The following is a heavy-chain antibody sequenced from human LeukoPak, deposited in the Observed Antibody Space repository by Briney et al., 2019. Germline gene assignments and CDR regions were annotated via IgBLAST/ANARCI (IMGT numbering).Heavy chain of an antibody. V-gene: IGHV4-61*02. CDR1: GGSISSGTYY. CDR3: ARFDSGSWYYFDY. CDR2: IYTSGST. J-gene: IGHJ4*02. D-gene: IGHD6-13*01. Sequence: SETLSLTCTVFGGSISSGTYYWSWIRQPAGKGLEWIGRIYTSGSTNYKPSLQSRLTVSLDTTKNQFSLRLTSVTAADTAVYYCARFDSGSWYYFDYWGQGTLVTVSS.